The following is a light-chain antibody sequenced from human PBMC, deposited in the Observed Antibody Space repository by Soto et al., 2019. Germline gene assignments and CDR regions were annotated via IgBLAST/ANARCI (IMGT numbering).Light chain of an antibody. CDR3: QQYSSYSYT. CDR2: KTS. V-gene: IGKV1-5*03. J-gene: IGKJ2*01. CDR1: QSTSSW. Sequence: DIQMTQSPSTLSASVGDRVTITCRASQSTSSWLAWYQQKPWKAPKLLLYKTSNLESGVPSRFSDSGAGTQFTLTIGCLQPDDFATDYFQQYSSYSYTFGQGTKLEIK.